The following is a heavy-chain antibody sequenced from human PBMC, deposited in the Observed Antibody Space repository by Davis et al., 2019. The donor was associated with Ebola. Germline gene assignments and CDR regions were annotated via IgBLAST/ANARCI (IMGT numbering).Heavy chain of an antibody. D-gene: IGHD3-10*01. CDR3: ARLRLRGNYYYGMDV. Sequence: GSLRLSCAVYGGSFSGYYWSWIRQPPGKGLEWIGEINHSGSTNYNPSLKSRVTISVDTSKNQFSLKLSSVTAADTAVYYCARLRLRGNYYYGMDVWGQGTTVTVSS. V-gene: IGHV4-34*01. CDR2: INHSGST. CDR1: GGSFSGYY. J-gene: IGHJ6*02.